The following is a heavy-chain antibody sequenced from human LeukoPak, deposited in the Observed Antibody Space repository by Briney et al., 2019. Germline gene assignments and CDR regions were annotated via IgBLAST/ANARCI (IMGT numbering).Heavy chain of an antibody. CDR3: ARSTPHLGFGEPPLYFDY. J-gene: IGHJ4*02. CDR1: GGSISSHY. V-gene: IGHV4-59*11. Sequence: SETLSLTCTVSGGSISSHYWSWIRQPPGKGLEWIGYIYYSGSTNYNPSLKSRVTISVDTSKNQFSLKLSSVTAADTAVYYCARSTPHLGFGEPPLYFDYWGQGTLVTVSS. CDR2: IYYSGST. D-gene: IGHD3-10*01.